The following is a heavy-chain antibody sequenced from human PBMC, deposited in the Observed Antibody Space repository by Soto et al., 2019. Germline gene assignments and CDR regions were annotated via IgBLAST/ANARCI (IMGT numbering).Heavy chain of an antibody. CDR1: GYTFTNYG. Sequence: QVQLVQSGAEVKKPGASVKVSCKASGYTFTNYGVSWVRQAPGQGLEWMGWINTYNGNTNYEEKFQGRVTVTTDTPTTTAYMELRSLRSDDTAVYYCVRGADPTYFDNWGQGTLVTVSS. V-gene: IGHV1-18*01. D-gene: IGHD6-25*01. CDR2: INTYNGNT. J-gene: IGHJ4*02. CDR3: VRGADPTYFDN.